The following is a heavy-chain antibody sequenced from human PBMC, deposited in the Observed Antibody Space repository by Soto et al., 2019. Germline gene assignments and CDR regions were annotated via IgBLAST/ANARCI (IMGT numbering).Heavy chain of an antibody. V-gene: IGHV4-59*12. D-gene: IGHD2-8*01. CDR3: ARESRCVNGACGNVFDI. Sequence: QVQLQESGPGLVTPSETLSLTCTVSGGSISTYYWTWIRQSPEKGLEWLGNIYYSGGTNYNPSLNSTLPISLDTSKNQFSLKLRSVTAADTAVYYCARESRCVNGACGNVFDIWGRGTKVTVSS. CDR2: IYYSGGT. J-gene: IGHJ3*02. CDR1: GGSISTYY.